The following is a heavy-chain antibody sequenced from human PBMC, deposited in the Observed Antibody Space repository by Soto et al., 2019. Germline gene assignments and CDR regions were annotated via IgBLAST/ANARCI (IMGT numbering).Heavy chain of an antibody. D-gene: IGHD6-13*01. CDR3: ARKSSSWNYYYGMDV. CDR2: IKQDGSEK. J-gene: IGHJ6*02. V-gene: IGHV3-7*01. CDR1: GFIFSDYE. Sequence: GGSLRLSCEGSGFIFSDYEMNWVRQAPGKGLEWVANIKQDGSEKYYVDSVKGRFTISRDNAKNSLYLQMNSLRAEDTAVYYCARKSSSWNYYYGMDVWGQGTTVTVSS.